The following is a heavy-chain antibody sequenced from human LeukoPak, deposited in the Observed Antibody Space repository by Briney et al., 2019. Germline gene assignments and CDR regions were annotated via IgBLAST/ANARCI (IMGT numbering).Heavy chain of an antibody. CDR2: IRSKAYHGTT. V-gene: IGHV3-49*05. D-gene: IGHD3-22*01. CDR3: TSVYDTSAYYHSGVDY. J-gene: IGHJ4*02. CDR1: GFTYGDYA. Sequence: NPGGSLTLSCTASGFTYGDYAMSWLPQAPGKALECVGFIRSKAYHGTTKYAASVKGRFTISRDDSKSIAYLQTNSLKTEDTAVYYCTSVYDTSAYYHSGVDYWGQGTLVTVSS.